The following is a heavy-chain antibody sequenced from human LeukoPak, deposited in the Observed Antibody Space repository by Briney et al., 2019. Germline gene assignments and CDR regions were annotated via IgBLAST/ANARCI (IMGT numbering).Heavy chain of an antibody. CDR2: INPNSGGT. CDR3: ARVVFKGGHDC. D-gene: IGHD2-8*01. V-gene: IGHV1-2*02. J-gene: IGHJ4*02. Sequence: GASVKVSCKASEYTFTGYYMHWVRQAPGQGLEWMGWINPNSGGTNYAQKFQGRVTMTRDTSISTACMELSRLRSDDTAVYYCARVVFKGGHDCWGQGTLVTVSS. CDR1: EYTFTGYY.